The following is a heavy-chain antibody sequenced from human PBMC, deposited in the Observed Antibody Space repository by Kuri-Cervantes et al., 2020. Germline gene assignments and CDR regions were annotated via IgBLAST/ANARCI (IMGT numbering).Heavy chain of an antibody. CDR1: GYSISSGYY. D-gene: IGHD2-21*01. J-gene: IGHJ5*02. CDR2: IYHSGST. CDR3: ARGTPLIRPGNWFDP. Sequence: SETLSLTCAVSGYSISSGYYWGWIRQPPGKGLEWIGSIYHSGSTNYNPSLKSRVTISVDTSKNQFSLKLSSVTAADTAVYHCARGTPLIRPGNWFDPWGQGTLVTVSS. V-gene: IGHV4-38-2*01.